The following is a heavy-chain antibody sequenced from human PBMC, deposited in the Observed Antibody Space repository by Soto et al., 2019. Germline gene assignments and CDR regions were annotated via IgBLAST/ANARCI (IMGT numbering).Heavy chain of an antibody. CDR2: ISAYNGTT. D-gene: IGHD2-15*01. J-gene: IGHJ6*02. Sequence: QVQLVQSGAEVKKPGASVKVSCKASGYTFSSYAFSWVRKAPGQELEWMGWISAYNGTTNYAQKLQGRVTMTTATPPSSAYMELTSLRSDETAVYYCARDGYCSGGSCYSCPYYYFYGVAVWGHGTTVTVSS. V-gene: IGHV1-18*01. CDR3: ARDGYCSGGSCYSCPYYYFYGVAV. CDR1: GYTFSSYA.